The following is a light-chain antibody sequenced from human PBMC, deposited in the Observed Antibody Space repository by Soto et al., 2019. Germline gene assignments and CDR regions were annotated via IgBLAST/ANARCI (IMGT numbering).Light chain of an antibody. CDR3: MQALQTPLT. V-gene: IGKV2-28*01. CDR1: QSLLHSNGYNY. Sequence: DIVMTQSPLSLPVTPGEPASISCRSSQSLLHSNGYNYLDWYLQKPAQSPQLLIYLGSNRASGVPDRFSGSGSGTDFTLKSSRVEAEDVGVYYCMQALQTPLTFGGGTKVEIK. CDR2: LGS. J-gene: IGKJ4*01.